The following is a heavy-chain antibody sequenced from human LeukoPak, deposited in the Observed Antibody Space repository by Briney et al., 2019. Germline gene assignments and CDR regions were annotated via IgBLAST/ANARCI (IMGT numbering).Heavy chain of an antibody. CDR1: GCRFTSYW. Sequence: GASLQISCKGSGCRFTSYWIGWVRQLPGKSLEWMGIIYPGDSDTRYSPSFQGQVTISADKSISTAYLQWSSLKASDTAMYYCARRSCISCPHKQFDHWGQGTLVTVSS. CDR2: IYPGDSDT. D-gene: IGHD2-2*01. V-gene: IGHV5-51*01. J-gene: IGHJ5*02. CDR3: ARRSCISCPHKQFDH.